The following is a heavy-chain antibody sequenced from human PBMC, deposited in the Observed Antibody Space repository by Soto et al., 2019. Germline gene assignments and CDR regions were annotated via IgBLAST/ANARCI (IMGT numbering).Heavy chain of an antibody. CDR1: GGSISSYY. V-gene: IGHV4-59*01. CDR2: IYYSGST. D-gene: IGHD3-22*01. Sequence: KTSETLSLTCTVSGGSISSYYWSWIRQPPGKGLEWIGYIYYSGSTNYNPSLKSRVTISVDTSKNQFSLKLSSVTAADTAVYYCARSGDSSGYYVVWGQGTLVTVSS. CDR3: ARSGDSSGYYVV. J-gene: IGHJ4*02.